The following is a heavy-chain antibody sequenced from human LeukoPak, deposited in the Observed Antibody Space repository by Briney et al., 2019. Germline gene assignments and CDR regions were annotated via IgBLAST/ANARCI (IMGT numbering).Heavy chain of an antibody. CDR2: IYTSGST. V-gene: IGHV4-61*02. CDR3: ARDRTQNYDFWSGYYPNWFDP. Sequence: SQTLSLTCTVSGGSISSGSYYWSWIRQPAGKGLEWIGRIYTSGSTNYNPSLKSRVTISVDTSKNQFSLKLSSVTAADTAVYYCARDRTQNYDFWSGYYPNWFDPWGQGTLVTVSS. D-gene: IGHD3-3*01. J-gene: IGHJ5*02. CDR1: GGSISSGSYY.